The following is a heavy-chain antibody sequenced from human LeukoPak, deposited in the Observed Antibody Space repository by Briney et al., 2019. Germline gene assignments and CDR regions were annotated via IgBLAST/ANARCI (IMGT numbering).Heavy chain of an antibody. D-gene: IGHD4/OR15-4a*01. CDR2: IVPIFGTA. V-gene: IGHV1-69*13. Sequence: SVKVSCKASGYTFIDYYIHWVRQAPGQGLEWMGGIVPIFGTANYAQKFQGRVTITADESTSTAYMELSSLRSEDTAVYYCARANFRDAFDIWGQGTMVTVSS. CDR3: ARANFRDAFDI. CDR1: GYTFIDYY. J-gene: IGHJ3*02.